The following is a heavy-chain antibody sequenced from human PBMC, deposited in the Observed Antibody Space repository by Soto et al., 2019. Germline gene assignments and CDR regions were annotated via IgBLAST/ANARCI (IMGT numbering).Heavy chain of an antibody. Sequence: QVQLQESGPGLVKPSESLSLTCTVSGVSISNYYWSWIRQSPGKGLEWIGYVYYSGSTKYNPSLKSRVTLSLDTSKNRFSLMLRSMTAADTAVYYCARDFVCVVDAVEFWYFDLWGRGTLVTVS. CDR1: GVSISNYY. D-gene: IGHD2-15*01. CDR3: ARDFVCVVDAVEFWYFDL. J-gene: IGHJ2*01. V-gene: IGHV4-59*01. CDR2: VYYSGST.